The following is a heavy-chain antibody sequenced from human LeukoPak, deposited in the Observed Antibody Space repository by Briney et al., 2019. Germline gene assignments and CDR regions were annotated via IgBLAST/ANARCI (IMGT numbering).Heavy chain of an antibody. J-gene: IGHJ3*02. D-gene: IGHD6-13*01. Sequence: ASVKVSCKASGYTFTSYGISWVRQAPGQGLEWMGWISAYNGNTNYAQKLQGRVIMTTDTSTSTAYMELRSLRSDDTAVYYCARDLQQQLVRGYHDAFDIWGQGTMVTVSS. CDR2: ISAYNGNT. CDR3: ARDLQQQLVRGYHDAFDI. CDR1: GYTFTSYG. V-gene: IGHV1-18*01.